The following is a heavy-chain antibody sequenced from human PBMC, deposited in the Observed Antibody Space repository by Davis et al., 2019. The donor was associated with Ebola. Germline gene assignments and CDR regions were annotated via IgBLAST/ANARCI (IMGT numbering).Heavy chain of an antibody. CDR2: IYSGGST. Sequence: GGSLRLSCTVSGGSISSSSYYWGWIRQPPGKGLEWVSVIYSGGSTYYADSVKGRFTISRDNSKNTLYLQMNSLRAEDTAVYYCAREFTFGGVIVDWGQGTLVTVSS. V-gene: IGHV3-66*01. J-gene: IGHJ4*02. CDR3: AREFTFGGVIVD. D-gene: IGHD3-16*02. CDR1: GGSISSSSYY.